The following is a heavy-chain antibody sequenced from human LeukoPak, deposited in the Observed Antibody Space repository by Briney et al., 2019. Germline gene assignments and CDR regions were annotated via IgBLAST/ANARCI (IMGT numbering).Heavy chain of an antibody. CDR1: GYTFTSYY. D-gene: IGHD3-22*01. CDR3: ATRQQPFLGYYYAFGAFDI. V-gene: IGHV1-46*01. J-gene: IGHJ3*02. CDR2: INPSGGST. Sequence: ASVKVSCKASGYTFTSYYMHWVRQAPGQGLEWMGIINPSGGSTSYAQKFQGRVTMTRDTSTSTVYMELSSLRSEDTAVYYCATRQQPFLGYYYAFGAFDIWGQGTMVTASS.